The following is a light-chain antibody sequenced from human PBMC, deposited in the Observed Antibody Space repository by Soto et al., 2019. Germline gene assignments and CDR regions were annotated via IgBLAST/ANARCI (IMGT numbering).Light chain of an antibody. Sequence: QSVLTQPASVSGSPGQSITISCSGTSSDVGGYNYVSWYQQHPGKAPKLMIYEVSYRPSGVSNRFSGSKSGNMASLTISGLQAEDEDDYYCSSYTSSTTVIFGGGTKLTVL. CDR1: SSDVGGYNY. J-gene: IGLJ2*01. V-gene: IGLV2-14*01. CDR2: EVS. CDR3: SSYTSSTTVI.